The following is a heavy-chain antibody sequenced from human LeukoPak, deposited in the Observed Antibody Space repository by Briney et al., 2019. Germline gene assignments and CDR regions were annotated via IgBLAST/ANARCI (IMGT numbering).Heavy chain of an antibody. V-gene: IGHV4-59*01. CDR2: IYYIGGT. J-gene: IGHJ2*01. CDR3: ARGVHGDYRWYFGL. Sequence: PSETLSLTCTVSGGSISSYYWSWIRQPPGKGLEWIGYIYYIGGTNYNPSLKSRVTISVDTSKNQFSLKLSSVTAADTAVYYCARGVHGDYRWYFGLWGRGTLVADSS. CDR1: GGSISSYY. D-gene: IGHD4-17*01.